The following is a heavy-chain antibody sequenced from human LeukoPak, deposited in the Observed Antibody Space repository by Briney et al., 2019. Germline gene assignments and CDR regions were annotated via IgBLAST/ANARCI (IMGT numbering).Heavy chain of an antibody. CDR1: GYTFTGYY. V-gene: IGHV1-2*02. CDR2: INPNSGCT. CDR3: ARVPYDFWSGYDKIPEYFQH. J-gene: IGHJ1*01. D-gene: IGHD3-3*01. Sequence: ASVKVSCKASGYTFTGYYLHWVRQAPGQGLDWMGWINPNSGCTNYAQKFQGRVIMTRDTSISTAYMELSRLRSDDTAVYYCARVPYDFWSGYDKIPEYFQHWGQGTLVTVSS.